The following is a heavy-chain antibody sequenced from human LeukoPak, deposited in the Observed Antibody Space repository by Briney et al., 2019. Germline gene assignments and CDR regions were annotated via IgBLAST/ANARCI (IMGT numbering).Heavy chain of an antibody. D-gene: IGHD6-19*01. V-gene: IGHV3-23*01. CDR3: AKVEGSSGTFDY. Sequence: GGSLRLSCAASGFTLSSYAMSWVRQAPRKGLEWISAISGSGGSTYYADSVKGRFTISRDNSKNTLYLQMNSLRAEDTAVYYCAKVEGSSGTFDYWGQGTLVTVSS. CDR2: ISGSGGST. CDR1: GFTLSSYA. J-gene: IGHJ4*02.